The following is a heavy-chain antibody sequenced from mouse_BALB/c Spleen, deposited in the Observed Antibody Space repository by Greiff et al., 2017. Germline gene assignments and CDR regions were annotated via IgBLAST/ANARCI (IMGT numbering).Heavy chain of an antibody. D-gene: IGHD2-4*01. CDR2: INSNGGST. J-gene: IGHJ3*01. Sequence: EVKLVESGGGLVKLGGSLKLSCAASGFTFSSYYMSWVRQTPEKRLELVAAINSNGGSTYYPDTVKGRFTISRDNAKNTLYLQMSSLKSEDTALYYCARRDYEGSWFAYWGQGTLVTVSA. V-gene: IGHV5-6-2*01. CDR1: GFTFSSYY. CDR3: ARRDYEGSWFAY.